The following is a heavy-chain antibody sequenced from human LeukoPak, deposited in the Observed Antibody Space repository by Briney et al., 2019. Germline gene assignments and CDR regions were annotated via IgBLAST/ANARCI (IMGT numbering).Heavy chain of an antibody. CDR1: GGSISSGSYY. CDR2: IYTSGST. V-gene: IGHV4-61*09. J-gene: IGHJ1*01. Sequence: PSQTLSLTCTVSGGSISSGSYYWSWIRQPAGKGLEWIGHIYTSGSTKYNPSLKSRVTISADTSKNQFSLKLSSVTAADTAVYYCARDFVIAATTEYFQYWGQGTRVTVSS. CDR3: ARDFVIAATTEYFQY. D-gene: IGHD6-13*01.